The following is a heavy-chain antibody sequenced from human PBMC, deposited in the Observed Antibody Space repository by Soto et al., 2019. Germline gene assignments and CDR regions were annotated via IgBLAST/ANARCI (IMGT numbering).Heavy chain of an antibody. CDR1: GGSMSSYY. V-gene: IGHV4-59*01. J-gene: IGHJ3*02. CDR2: MYYTGDS. CDR3: ARIPPYGSGSYLAFDM. Sequence: SETLSLTCTVSGGSMSSYYWSWIRQPPGKRMEWIAYMYYTGDSNYNPSLKSRATIAVDTSRNQLSLRVTSVTAADTAVYYCARIPPYGSGSYLAFDMWGQGTMVTVSS. D-gene: IGHD3-10*01.